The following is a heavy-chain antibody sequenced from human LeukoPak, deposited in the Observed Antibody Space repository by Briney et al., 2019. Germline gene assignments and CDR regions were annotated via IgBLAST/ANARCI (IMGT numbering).Heavy chain of an antibody. J-gene: IGHJ4*02. D-gene: IGHD3-10*01. V-gene: IGHV3-30*04. CDR1: GFAFSSYA. CDR2: ISYDGITE. Sequence: GGSLRLSCAASGFAFSSYAMHWVRQAPGKGLEWVAIISYDGITEDYSDSVKGRFTISRDNAKNSLYLQMNSLRAEDTAVYYCTVVNYGSGSYPLGYWGQGTLVTVSS. CDR3: TVVNYGSGSYPLGY.